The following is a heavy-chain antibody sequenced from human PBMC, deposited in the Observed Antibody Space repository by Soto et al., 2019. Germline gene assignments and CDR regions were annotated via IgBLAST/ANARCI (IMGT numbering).Heavy chain of an antibody. CDR2: VYYGGSP. D-gene: IGHD2-8*02. V-gene: IGHV4-39*01. CDR3: ARVEEYCTGDCPRFDD. Sequence: QLQLQESGPGLVKPSETLSLTCTVSGGSISRSSYYWGWIRQSPGKGLEWIGSVYYGGSPYYKPSRTRRVSIPVDTSRKQFSLKMSSGTAAGTGVYYCARVEEYCTGDCPRFDDCGQRTLVTVSS. J-gene: IGHJ4*02. CDR1: GGSISRSSYY.